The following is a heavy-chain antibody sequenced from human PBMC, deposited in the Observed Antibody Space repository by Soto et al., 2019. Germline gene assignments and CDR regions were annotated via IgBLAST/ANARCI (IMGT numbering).Heavy chain of an antibody. CDR2: ISYDGSNK. J-gene: IGHJ6*02. CDR3: ARELERPYYYYGMDV. V-gene: IGHV3-30-3*01. Sequence: QVQLVESGGGVVQPGRSLRLSCAASGFTFSSYAMHWVRQAPGKGLEWVAVISYDGSNKYYADSVKGRFTISRDNSKNTLYLQMNSLSAEDTAVYYCARELERPYYYYGMDVWGQGTTVTVSS. D-gene: IGHD1-1*01. CDR1: GFTFSSYA.